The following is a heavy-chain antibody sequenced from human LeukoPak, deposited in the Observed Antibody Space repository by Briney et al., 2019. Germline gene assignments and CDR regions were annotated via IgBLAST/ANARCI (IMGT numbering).Heavy chain of an antibody. CDR3: AKDLMRDRWFGES. V-gene: IGHV3-30*02. CDR2: IRYGGNDK. CDR1: GFTFSYYG. Sequence: GGSLRLSCAASGFTFSYYGMHWVRQAPGKGLEWVAFIRYGGNDKFYAESVKGRFTISRDTSRNTLYLQMNSLRPEDTAVYYCAKDLMRDRWFGESWGQGTLVTVSS. D-gene: IGHD3-10*01. J-gene: IGHJ5*02.